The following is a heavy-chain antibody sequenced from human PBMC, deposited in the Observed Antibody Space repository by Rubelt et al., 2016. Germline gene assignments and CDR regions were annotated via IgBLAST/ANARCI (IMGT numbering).Heavy chain of an antibody. V-gene: IGHV1-2*02. D-gene: IGHD3-22*01. CDR1: GYTFTGYY. CDR3: ARFAIGGHSSGYLFDY. Sequence: QVQLVQSGAEVKKPGASVKVSCKASGYTFTGYYMHWVRQAPGQGLEWMGWINPNSGGTNYAQKLQGRVTRTRGTSNGAAYMELSRLSADDTAVYYCARFAIGGHSSGYLFDYWGQGTLVTVSS. CDR2: INPNSGGT. J-gene: IGHJ4*02.